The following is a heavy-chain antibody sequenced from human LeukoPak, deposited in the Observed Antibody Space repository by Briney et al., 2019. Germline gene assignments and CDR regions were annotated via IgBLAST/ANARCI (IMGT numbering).Heavy chain of an antibody. CDR1: GFTVSSNY. CDR2: IYSGGST. D-gene: IGHD3-10*01. V-gene: IGHV3-53*01. Sequence: GGSLRLSCAASGFTVSSNYMSWVRQAPGKGLEWVSVIYSGGSTYYADSVKGRFTISRDNSKNTLYLQMNSLRAEDTAVYYCARDLDYGSGSRAFDIWGQGTMVTVSS. J-gene: IGHJ3*02. CDR3: ARDLDYGSGSRAFDI.